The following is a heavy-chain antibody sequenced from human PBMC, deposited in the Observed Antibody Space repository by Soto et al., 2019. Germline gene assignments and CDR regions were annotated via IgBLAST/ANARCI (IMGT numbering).Heavy chain of an antibody. CDR1: GGSFYAYH. V-gene: IGHV4-34*01. Sequence: SETLCLTCIVQGGSFYAYHGTWFRPFPGEGLQWIGDINHTGNVKYNTTLGSRVAMSVDTSKEQFSLELTSVTAAESAIYFCARGPLNLVRRHFLFEPWGQGTLVNVS. D-gene: IGHD3-10*01. CDR3: ARGPLNLVRRHFLFEP. CDR2: INHTGNV. J-gene: IGHJ5*02.